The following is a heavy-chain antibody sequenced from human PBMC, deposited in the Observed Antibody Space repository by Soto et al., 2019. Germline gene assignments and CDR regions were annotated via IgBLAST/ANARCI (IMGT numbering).Heavy chain of an antibody. CDR3: ARGTAAYYFDY. CDR1: GGSFSGYY. Sequence: SETLSLTCAVYGGSFSGYYRSWIRQPPGKGLEWIGEINHSGDTNYNPSLKSRVTISVDTSKNQFSLKLSSVTAADTATYYCARGTAAYYFDYWGQGTLVTVSS. D-gene: IGHD2-21*02. V-gene: IGHV4-34*01. CDR2: INHSGDT. J-gene: IGHJ4*02.